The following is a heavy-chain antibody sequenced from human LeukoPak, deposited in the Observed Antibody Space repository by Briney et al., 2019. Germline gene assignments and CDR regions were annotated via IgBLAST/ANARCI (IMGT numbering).Heavy chain of an antibody. CDR1: GGSFSGYY. CDR2: INHSGST. D-gene: IGHD2-2*01. V-gene: IGHV4-34*01. J-gene: IGHJ4*02. CDR3: ARGYCTTTSCYGGPFDY. Sequence: SETLSLTCAVYGGSFSGYYWSWIRQPPGKGLEWIGEINHSGSTNYNPSLKSRVTISVDTSKNQFSLKLSSVTAADTAVYYCARGYCTTTSCYGGPFDYWGQGTLVTVSS.